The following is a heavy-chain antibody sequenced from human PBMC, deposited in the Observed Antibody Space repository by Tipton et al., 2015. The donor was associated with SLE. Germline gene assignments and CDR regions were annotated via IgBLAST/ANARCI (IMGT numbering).Heavy chain of an antibody. CDR2: FDPNGST. V-gene: IGHV4-4*07. Sequence: LRLSCTVSGGSISGPYHWSWIRQAAGKGLEWIGRFDPNGSTRYNPSFQSRVTMSMDTPKKQFSLVLTSVTAADTAVYYCAAHAAGRGGSGYWGQGTLVTVSS. CDR1: GGSISGPYH. CDR3: AAHAAGRGGSGY. J-gene: IGHJ4*02. D-gene: IGHD2-15*01.